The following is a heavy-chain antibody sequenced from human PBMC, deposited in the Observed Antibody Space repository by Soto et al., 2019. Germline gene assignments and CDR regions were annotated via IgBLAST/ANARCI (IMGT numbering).Heavy chain of an antibody. CDR1: GFTFSSYA. D-gene: IGHD3-9*01. Sequence: GGSLRLSCAASGFTFSSYAMSWVRQAPGKGLEWVSAISGSGGSTYYADSVKGRFTISRDNSKNTLYLQMNSLRAEDTAVYYCAKGGYYDILTGSYSQFDYWGQGTLVTVSS. V-gene: IGHV3-23*01. CDR3: AKGGYYDILTGSYSQFDY. J-gene: IGHJ4*02. CDR2: ISGSGGST.